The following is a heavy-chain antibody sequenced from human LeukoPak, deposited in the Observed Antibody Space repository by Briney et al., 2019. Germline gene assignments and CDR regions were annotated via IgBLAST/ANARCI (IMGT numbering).Heavy chain of an antibody. V-gene: IGHV4-61*02. CDR1: GGSISSGSYY. CDR3: ATSSGSGYGANWFDP. J-gene: IGHJ5*02. Sequence: SETLSLTCTVSGGSISSGSYYWSWIRQPAGKGLEWIGRIYTSGSTNYNPSLKSRVTISVDTSKNQFSLKLSSVTAADTAVYYCATSSGSGYGANWFDPWGQGTLVTVSS. D-gene: IGHD4/OR15-4a*01. CDR2: IYTSGST.